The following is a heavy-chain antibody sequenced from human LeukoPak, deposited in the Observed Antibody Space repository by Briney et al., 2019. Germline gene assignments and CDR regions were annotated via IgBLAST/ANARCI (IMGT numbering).Heavy chain of an antibody. CDR1: GFSFSSYW. J-gene: IGHJ6*02. CDR2: IKSDGSRT. V-gene: IGHV3-74*01. CDR3: ARDSYYYDDRGSHYYGIDA. D-gene: IGHD3-22*01. Sequence: GGSLRLSCAASGFSFSSYWMHWVRQAPGKGLVWVSRIKSDGSRTDYADSVKGRFIISRDNAKNTLYLQMSSLRVEDTAVYYCARDSYYYDDRGSHYYGIDAWGHGTTVTVSS.